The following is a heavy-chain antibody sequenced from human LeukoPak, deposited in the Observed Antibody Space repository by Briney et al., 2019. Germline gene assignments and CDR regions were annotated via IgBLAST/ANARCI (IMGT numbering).Heavy chain of an antibody. J-gene: IGHJ4*02. CDR2: INHSGST. CDR1: GGSFSGYY. CDR3: ARGGDIVVVPAAPGEYYFDY. V-gene: IGHV4-34*01. Sequence: SETLSLTCAVYGGSFSGYYWSWIRQPPGKGLEWIGEINHSGSTNYNPSLKSRVTISVDTSKNQFSLKLSSVTAADTAVYYCARGGDIVVVPAAPGEYYFDYWGQGTLVTASS. D-gene: IGHD2-2*01.